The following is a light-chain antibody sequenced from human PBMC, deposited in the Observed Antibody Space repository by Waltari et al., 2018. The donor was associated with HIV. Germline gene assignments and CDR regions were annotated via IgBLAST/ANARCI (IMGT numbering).Light chain of an antibody. J-gene: IGLJ3*02. CDR2: DVI. CDR1: SSDVGGYNY. Sequence: QSALTQPRSVSGSPGQSVTISCTGTSSDVGGYNYVSWYQQPPGKAPKLMIYDVITRPSGVSDGCSGSKSGNTASLTISGRQAEDEADYYCCSYAGTYRVFGGGTKLTGL. CDR3: CSYAGTYRV. V-gene: IGLV2-11*01.